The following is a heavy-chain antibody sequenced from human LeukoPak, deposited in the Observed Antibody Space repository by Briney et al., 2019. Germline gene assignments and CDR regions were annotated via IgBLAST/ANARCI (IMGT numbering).Heavy chain of an antibody. V-gene: IGHV4-59*01. J-gene: IGHJ3*02. CDR3: ASFFSAAAAGTFAFDI. Sequence: PSETLSLTCTVSGGSISSYYWSWIRQPPGKGLEWIGYIYYSGSTNYNPSLKSRVTISVDTSKNQFSLKLSSVTAADTAVYYCASFFSAAAAGTFAFDIWGQGTMVTVSS. CDR1: GGSISSYY. CDR2: IYYSGST. D-gene: IGHD6-13*01.